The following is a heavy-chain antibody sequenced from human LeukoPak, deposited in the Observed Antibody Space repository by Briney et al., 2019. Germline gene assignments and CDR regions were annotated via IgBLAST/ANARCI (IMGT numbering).Heavy chain of an antibody. CDR2: INPNSGDT. D-gene: IGHD3-16*01. J-gene: IGHJ4*02. V-gene: IGHV1-2*02. CDR1: GYTFTSYG. CDR3: ARVRYRLAETYIDY. Sequence: ASVKVSCKASGYTFTSYGISWVRQAPGQGLEWMGWINPNSGDTNYAQKFQGRVTMTRDTSISTAYMELSRLRSDDTAVYYCARVRYRLAETYIDYWGQGTLVTVSS.